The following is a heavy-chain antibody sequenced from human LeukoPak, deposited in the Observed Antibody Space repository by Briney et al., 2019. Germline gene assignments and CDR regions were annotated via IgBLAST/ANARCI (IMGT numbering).Heavy chain of an antibody. D-gene: IGHD1-1*01. V-gene: IGHV4-59*01. CDR1: GGSISTYY. CDR2: IYYTGRT. CDR3: AREGTSGTYLNWFYP. Sequence: SETLSLTCTCSGGSISTYYLSWLRQPPGKGLEWIGYIYYTGRTNYSPSLKSRVTISVDTSKDQFSLNLISVTDADTAVYYCAREGTSGTYLNWFYPWGQGTLVTVSS. J-gene: IGHJ5*02.